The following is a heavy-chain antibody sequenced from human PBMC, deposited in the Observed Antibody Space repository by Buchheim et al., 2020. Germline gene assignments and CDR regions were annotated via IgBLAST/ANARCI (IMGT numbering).Heavy chain of an antibody. D-gene: IGHD3-10*01. CDR3: ARGYYYGSGSSGYGMDV. Sequence: QVQLVESGGGVVQPGRSLRLSCAASGFTFSKYAMHWVRQAPGKGLEWVAVVSYDGSNKYYADSVKGRFTISRDSSKNALYLQMNSLRPEDTAAYYCARGYYYGSGSSGYGMDVWGQGTT. J-gene: IGHJ6*02. V-gene: IGHV3-30*04. CDR1: GFTFSKYA. CDR2: VSYDGSNK.